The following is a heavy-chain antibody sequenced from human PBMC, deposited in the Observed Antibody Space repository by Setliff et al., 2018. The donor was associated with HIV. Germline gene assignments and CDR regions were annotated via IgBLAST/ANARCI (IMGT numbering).Heavy chain of an antibody. CDR1: GDSISSHY. Sequence: SETLSLTCTVSGDSISSHYWSWIRQAPGKGLEWIGTMYFSGNARNSPSLKSRVTISLDTSKNQLSLKLSSVTAADTAVYYCTRAEQQLPYYYYYYGMDVWGQGTTVTVSS. V-gene: IGHV4-59*11. D-gene: IGHD6-13*01. CDR3: TRAEQQLPYYYYYYGMDV. J-gene: IGHJ6*02. CDR2: MYFSGNA.